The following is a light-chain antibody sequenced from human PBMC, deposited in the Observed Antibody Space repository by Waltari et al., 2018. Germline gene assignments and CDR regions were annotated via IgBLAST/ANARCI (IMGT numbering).Light chain of an antibody. Sequence: DVVMTQSPLSLTVTLGQSASISCRSSQSLVYSVSGHTYLNWFQQRPGQSPRRLIYKVSNRGSGVPDRFSGSGSGTDFTLKISRVEAEDVGVYYCMQGSHWPPITFGQGTRLEI. CDR2: KVS. CDR3: MQGSHWPPIT. V-gene: IGKV2-30*01. CDR1: QSLVYSVSGHTY. J-gene: IGKJ5*01.